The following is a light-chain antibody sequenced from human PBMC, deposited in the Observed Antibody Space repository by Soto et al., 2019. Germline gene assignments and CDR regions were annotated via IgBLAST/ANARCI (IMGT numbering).Light chain of an antibody. J-gene: IGLJ1*01. Sequence: QSALTQPASVSVSPGQSITISCTGTSSDVGDYNYVSWYQQHPCKAPILMISAVSNRPSGVSDRFSGSKSGNTASLTISGLQAEDEADYYCSYLRNSLYVFGTGTKVTVL. CDR3: SYLRNSLYV. CDR1: SSDVGDYNY. CDR2: AVS. V-gene: IGLV2-14*01.